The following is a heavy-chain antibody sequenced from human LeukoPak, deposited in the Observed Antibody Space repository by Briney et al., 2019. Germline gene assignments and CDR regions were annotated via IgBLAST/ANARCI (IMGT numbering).Heavy chain of an antibody. V-gene: IGHV3-74*01. D-gene: IGHD3-10*01. J-gene: IGHJ2*01. CDR3: ARGGSGCFDL. CDR2: IHSDGTSR. CDR1: GFTFSYYW. Sequence: GGSLRLSCAASGFTFSYYWMHWVRQAPGEGLVWVARIHSDGTSRTYADSVKGRFSISRDNAKNTVDLQMSSLRVEDTAVYYCARGGSGCFDLWGRGTLVTVSS.